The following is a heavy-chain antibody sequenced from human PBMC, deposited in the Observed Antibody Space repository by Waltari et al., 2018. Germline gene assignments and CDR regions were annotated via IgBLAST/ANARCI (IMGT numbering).Heavy chain of an antibody. V-gene: IGHV1-18*04. CDR2: ISAYNGNT. D-gene: IGHD3-22*01. Sequence: QVQLVQSGAEVKKPGASVKVSCKASGYTFTSYGTSWVRQAPGQGLQWMGWISAYNGNTNYAQKLQGRVTMTTDTSTSTAYMELRSLRSDDTAVYYCARDARRTYYYDSSGYSPFDYWGQGTLVTVSS. CDR1: GYTFTSYG. CDR3: ARDARRTYYYDSSGYSPFDY. J-gene: IGHJ4*02.